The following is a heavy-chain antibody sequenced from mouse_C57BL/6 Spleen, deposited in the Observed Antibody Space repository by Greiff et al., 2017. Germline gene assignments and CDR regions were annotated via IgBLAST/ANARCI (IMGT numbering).Heavy chain of an antibody. J-gene: IGHJ2*01. Sequence: VQLQQSGPELVKPGASVKISCKASGYTFTDYYMNWVKQSHGKSLEWIGDINPNNGGTSYNQKFKGKATLTVDKSSSTAYMELRSLTSEDSAVYDCARPYYYGSSRYYFDYWGQGTTLTVSS. V-gene: IGHV1-26*01. D-gene: IGHD1-1*01. CDR1: GYTFTDYY. CDR2: INPNNGGT. CDR3: ARPYYYGSSRYYFDY.